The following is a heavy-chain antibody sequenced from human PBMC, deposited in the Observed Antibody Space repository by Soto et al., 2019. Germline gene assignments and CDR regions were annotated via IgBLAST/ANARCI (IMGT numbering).Heavy chain of an antibody. CDR1: GGSFSGYY. CDR3: ARGVSSGPRPFDY. CDR2: INYSGST. J-gene: IGHJ4*02. V-gene: IGHV4-34*01. D-gene: IGHD6-19*01. Sequence: QVQLQQWGAGLLKPSETLSLTCAVYGGSFSGYYWSWIRQPPGKGLEWIGEINYSGSTNYNPSLKSRVTISVDTSKNQFSLSLSSVTAADTAVYYCARGVSSGPRPFDYWGQGTLVTVSS.